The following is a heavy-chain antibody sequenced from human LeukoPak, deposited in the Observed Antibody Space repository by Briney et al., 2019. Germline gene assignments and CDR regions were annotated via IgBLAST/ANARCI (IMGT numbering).Heavy chain of an antibody. J-gene: IGHJ4*02. V-gene: IGHV4-34*01. D-gene: IGHD6-19*01. CDR1: GGSFSGYY. CDR3: ARDHYSSGWYYFDY. Sequence: SETLSLTCAVYGGSFSGYYWSWIRQPPGKGLEWIGEINHSGSANYNPSLKSRVTISVDTSKNQFSLKLSSVTAAVTAVYYCARDHYSSGWYYFDYWGQGTLVTVSS. CDR2: INHSGSA.